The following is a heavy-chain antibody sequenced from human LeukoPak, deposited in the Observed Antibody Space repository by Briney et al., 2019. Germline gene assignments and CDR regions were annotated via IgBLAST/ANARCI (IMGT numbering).Heavy chain of an antibody. J-gene: IGHJ5*02. CDR3: ARAIHGAT. Sequence: PGGSLRLSCAASGFTVSRDYMSWVRQAPGKGLEWVSFIYSDGTTFYADSVKGRFTISRDNSKNTLYLQMNSPRAEDTAVYYCARAIHGATWGQGTLVTVSS. CDR1: GFTVSRDY. V-gene: IGHV3-66*01. CDR2: IYSDGTT. D-gene: IGHD3-10*01.